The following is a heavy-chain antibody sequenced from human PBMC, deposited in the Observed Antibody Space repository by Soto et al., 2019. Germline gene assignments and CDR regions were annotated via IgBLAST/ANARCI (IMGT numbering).Heavy chain of an antibody. CDR1: GFPFSSYA. CDR2: ISGSGGST. D-gene: IGHD3-9*01. V-gene: IGHV3-23*01. J-gene: IGHJ4*02. CDR3: ARDKDWAFDY. Sequence: GGSLRLSCAASGFPFSSYAMSWVRQAPGKGLEWVSAISGSGGSTYYADSVKGRFTISRDNTQNSLFLLMNSLRAEDTAIYYCARDKDWAFDYWGQGTLVTVSS.